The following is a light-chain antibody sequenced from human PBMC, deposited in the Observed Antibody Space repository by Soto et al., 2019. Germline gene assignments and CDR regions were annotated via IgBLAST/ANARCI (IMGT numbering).Light chain of an antibody. Sequence: EIVLTQSPATLSLSPGERATLSCRASQSVSNYLAWFQQKPGQAPRLLIYDASNRATGIPDRFSGSGSGTDFTLTISSLEPEDFAVYYGQQRSSWPLLTFGGGTKVEI. CDR2: DAS. V-gene: IGKV3-11*01. J-gene: IGKJ4*01. CDR1: QSVSNY. CDR3: QQRSSWPLLT.